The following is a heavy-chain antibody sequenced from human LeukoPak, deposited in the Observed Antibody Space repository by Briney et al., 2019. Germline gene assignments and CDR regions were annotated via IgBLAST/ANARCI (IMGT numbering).Heavy chain of an antibody. D-gene: IGHD6-6*01. Sequence: GESLKISCKGSGYSFTSYWIGWVRQMPGKGLEWMGIIYPGDSDTRYSPSFQGQVTISADKSISTAYLQWSSLKASDTAMYYCARQGIAARRGMEDYYYYMDVWGKGTTVTVSS. J-gene: IGHJ6*03. CDR2: IYPGDSDT. CDR1: GYSFTSYW. CDR3: ARQGIAARRGMEDYYYYMDV. V-gene: IGHV5-51*01.